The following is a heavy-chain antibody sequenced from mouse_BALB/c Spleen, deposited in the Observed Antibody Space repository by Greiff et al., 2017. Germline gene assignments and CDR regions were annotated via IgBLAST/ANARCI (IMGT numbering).Heavy chain of an antibody. V-gene: IGHV5-6-5*01. J-gene: IGHJ4*01. CDR1: GFTFSSYA. Sequence: EVMLVESGGGLVKPGGSLKLSCAASGFTFSSYAMSWVRQTPEKRLEWVASISSGGSTYYPDSVKGRFTISRDNARNILYLQMSSLRSEDTAMYYCAREYGNYCMDYWGQGTSVTLSS. CDR3: AREYGNYCMDY. CDR2: ISSGGST. D-gene: IGHD2-1*01.